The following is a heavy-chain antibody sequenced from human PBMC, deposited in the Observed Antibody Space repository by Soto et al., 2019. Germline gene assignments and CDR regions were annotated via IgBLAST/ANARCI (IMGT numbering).Heavy chain of an antibody. D-gene: IGHD3-3*01. CDR2: IIPIFGTA. J-gene: IGHJ4*02. Sequence: SVKVSCKASGGTFSSYAISWVRQAPGQGLEWMGGIIPIFGTANYAQKFQGRVTITADESTSTAYMELSSLRSEDTAVYYCARSTPLNTIFGVVNARFDYWGQGTLVTVSS. V-gene: IGHV1-69*13. CDR1: GGTFSSYA. CDR3: ARSTPLNTIFGVVNARFDY.